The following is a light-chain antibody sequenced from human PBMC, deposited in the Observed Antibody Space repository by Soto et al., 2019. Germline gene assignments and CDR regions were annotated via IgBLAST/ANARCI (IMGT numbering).Light chain of an antibody. Sequence: DIHMTQSPSTLSASVGDRVTITCRASQSISSWLAWYQHKPGKAPKLLIYKASCLESVVPSRLSGSGSGTEFTLTISSLQSDDFATYYCQQYNSYPWTFGQGTKVDIK. J-gene: IGKJ1*01. CDR2: KAS. V-gene: IGKV1-5*03. CDR3: QQYNSYPWT. CDR1: QSISSW.